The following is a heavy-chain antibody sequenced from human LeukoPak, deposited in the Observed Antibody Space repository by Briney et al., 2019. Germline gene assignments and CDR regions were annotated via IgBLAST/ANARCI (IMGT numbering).Heavy chain of an antibody. J-gene: IGHJ5*02. V-gene: IGHV4-30-4*01. Sequence: SETLSLTCTVSGGSINSGDYYWSWIRQPPGKGLEWIGYISYRGNTHYNPSLKSRVIIAVDTSKIQFSLRLSSVTAADTAVYYCARDTLDYGGNSVPYNWFDPWGQGTLVTVSS. D-gene: IGHD4-23*01. CDR2: ISYRGNT. CDR3: ARDTLDYGGNSVPYNWFDP. CDR1: GGSINSGDYY.